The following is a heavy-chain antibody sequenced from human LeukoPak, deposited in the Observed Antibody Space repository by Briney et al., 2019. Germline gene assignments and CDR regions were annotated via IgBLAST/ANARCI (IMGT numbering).Heavy chain of an antibody. D-gene: IGHD5-18*01. J-gene: IGHJ4*02. Sequence: QTLPLTCAFPGDSVPSDSAAWNWIRQSPSRGLKWLGRTYYRSKLYNDYALSVRSRITINPDTSKNQFSLHLNSVTPEDTAVDYCARTWIQLWRFDNSGQGTLVTISS. CDR3: ARTWIQLWRFDN. V-gene: IGHV6-1*01. CDR1: GDSVPSDSAA. CDR2: TYYRSKLYN.